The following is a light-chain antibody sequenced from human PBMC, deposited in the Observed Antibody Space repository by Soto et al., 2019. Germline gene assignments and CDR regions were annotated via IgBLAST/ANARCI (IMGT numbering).Light chain of an antibody. CDR2: DVT. Sequence: QSALTQPRSVSGSPGQSVTISCTGTSSDVGGYNFVSWYQQYPGEAPKLIIYDVTKGPSGVPDRFSGSKSGNTASLTISGLQTDDEADYYCCSYAGSYTHVFGTGTKVTVL. V-gene: IGLV2-11*01. J-gene: IGLJ1*01. CDR3: CSYAGSYTHV. CDR1: SSDVGGYNF.